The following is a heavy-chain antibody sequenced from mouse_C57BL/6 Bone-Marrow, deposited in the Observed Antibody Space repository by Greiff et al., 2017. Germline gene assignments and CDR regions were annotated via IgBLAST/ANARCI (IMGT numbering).Heavy chain of an antibody. V-gene: IGHV5-6*01. CDR2: ISSGGSYT. D-gene: IGHD2-1*01. CDR3: AREGGNYEAWFAY. CDR1: GFTFSSYG. J-gene: IGHJ3*01. Sequence: EVMLVESGGDLVKPGGSLKLSCAASGFTFSSYGMSWVRQTPDKRLEWVATISSGGSYTYYPDSVKGRFTISRDNAKNTLYLQMSSLKSEDTAMYYCAREGGNYEAWFAYWGQGTLVTVSA.